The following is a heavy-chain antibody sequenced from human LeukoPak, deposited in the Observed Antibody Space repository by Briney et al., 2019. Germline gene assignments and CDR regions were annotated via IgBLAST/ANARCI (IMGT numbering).Heavy chain of an antibody. D-gene: IGHD2-2*01. CDR2: VSGDGVRT. V-gene: IGHV3-23*01. Sequence: GGSLRLSCAASGFTFSSYGMHWVRQAPGKGLEWVSAVSGDGVRTFYADSVKGRFTISRDNSMSTLSLQMNSLRAEDTAVYYCAKEQDNQLLLSHFDYWGQGILVTVSS. CDR3: AKEQDNQLLLSHFDY. J-gene: IGHJ4*02. CDR1: GFTFSSYG.